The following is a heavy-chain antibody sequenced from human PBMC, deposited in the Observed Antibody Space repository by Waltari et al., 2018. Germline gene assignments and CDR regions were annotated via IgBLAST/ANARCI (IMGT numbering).Heavy chain of an antibody. Sequence: QLQLQQWGAGLLKPSETLSLPCAVYGGSFSGYYWSWIRQPPGKGLEWIGEINHSGSTNYNPSLKSRVTISVDTSKNQFSLKVNSVTAADTAVYYCARGYCSGDSCSVYFDYWGQGTLVTVSS. CDR2: INHSGST. V-gene: IGHV4-34*02. CDR1: GGSFSGYY. D-gene: IGHD2-15*01. CDR3: ARGYCSGDSCSVYFDY. J-gene: IGHJ4*02.